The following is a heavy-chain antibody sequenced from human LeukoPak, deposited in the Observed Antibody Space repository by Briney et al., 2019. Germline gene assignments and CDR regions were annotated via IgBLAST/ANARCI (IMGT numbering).Heavy chain of an antibody. CDR2: ISYDGSNK. J-gene: IGHJ6*02. Sequence: GGSLRLSCAASGFTFSSYAMHWVRQAPGKGLEWVAVISYDGSNKYYVDSVKGRFTISRDNSKDTLYLQMNSLRAEDTAVYYCARDRIAAAGSHHYYYYYGMDVWGQGTTVTVSS. CDR3: ARDRIAAAGSHHYYYYYGMDV. D-gene: IGHD6-13*01. V-gene: IGHV3-30*04. CDR1: GFTFSSYA.